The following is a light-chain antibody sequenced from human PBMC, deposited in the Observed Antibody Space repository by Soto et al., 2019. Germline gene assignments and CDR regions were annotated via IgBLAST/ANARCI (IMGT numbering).Light chain of an antibody. CDR2: ATS. CDR1: QSVSSSF. CDR3: QQYGSSPET. Sequence: EIVLTQSPGTLSLSPGERATLSCRASQSVSSSFLAWYQQKPGQAPRLLIYATSKRATGIADRFSGSGSGTDFTLTISRLEPEDVAVYYCQQYGSSPETFGQGIKLQI. V-gene: IGKV3-20*01. J-gene: IGKJ2*01.